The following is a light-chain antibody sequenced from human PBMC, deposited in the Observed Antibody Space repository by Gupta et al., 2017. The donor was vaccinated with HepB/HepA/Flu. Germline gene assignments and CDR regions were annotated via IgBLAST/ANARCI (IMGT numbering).Light chain of an antibody. CDR1: SSDVGTYNL. V-gene: IGLV2-23*02. CDR2: EVT. J-gene: IGLJ2*01. CDR3: CSYANSRI. Sequence: QSALTQPASVSGSPGQSITISCTGTSSDVGTYNLVSWYQQHPGKAPRLIIYEVTKRPSGVSNRFSGSKSGNTASLTISGLQAADEADYYCCSYANSRISGGGTKLTVL.